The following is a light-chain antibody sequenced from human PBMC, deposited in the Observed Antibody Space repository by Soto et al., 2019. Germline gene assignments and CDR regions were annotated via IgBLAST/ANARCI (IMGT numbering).Light chain of an antibody. CDR3: LSFDSSLSVV. J-gene: IGLJ2*01. V-gene: IGLV1-40*01. Sequence: QSVLTQPPSVSGAPGQRVTISCTGSSSNIGAGYDVHWYQQLPGRAPKLLIYGNTNRPSGVPDRFSGSKSGTSASLAITGLQAEDEADYYCLSFDSSLSVVFGGGTKLHRP. CDR2: GNT. CDR1: SSNIGAGYD.